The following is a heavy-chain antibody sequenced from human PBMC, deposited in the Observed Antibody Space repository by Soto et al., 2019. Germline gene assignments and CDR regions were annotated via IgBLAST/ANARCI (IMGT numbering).Heavy chain of an antibody. CDR1: GFTVSSNY. CDR2: IYSGGST. J-gene: IGHJ4*02. Sequence: GGSLRRSGAASGFTVSSNYMSWVRQAPGKGLEWVSVIYSGGSTYYADSVKGRFTISRDNSKNTLYLQMNSLRAEDTAVYYCARDDRITMVRGVTRRFDYWRQGPLVTASS. CDR3: ARDDRITMVRGVTRRFDY. V-gene: IGHV3-66*01. D-gene: IGHD3-10*01.